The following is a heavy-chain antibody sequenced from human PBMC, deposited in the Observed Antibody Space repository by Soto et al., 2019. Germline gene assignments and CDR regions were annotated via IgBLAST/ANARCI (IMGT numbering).Heavy chain of an antibody. V-gene: IGHV4-30-4*01. Sequence: SETLSLTCTVSGGSISSGDYYWSWIRQPPGKGLEWIGYIYYSGSTYYNPSLKSRVTISVDTSKNHFSLKLSSVTAADTAVYYCAMEGGGDIVATYHFDYWGQGTLVTVSS. D-gene: IGHD5-12*01. CDR1: GGSISSGDYY. CDR2: IYYSGST. J-gene: IGHJ4*02. CDR3: AMEGGGDIVATYHFDY.